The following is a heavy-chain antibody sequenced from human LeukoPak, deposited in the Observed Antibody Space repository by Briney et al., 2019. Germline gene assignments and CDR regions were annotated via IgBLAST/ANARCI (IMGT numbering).Heavy chain of an antibody. CDR1: GYTFSNHG. D-gene: IGHD6-19*01. CDR3: AREVEQWLVE. V-gene: IGHV1-2*04. CDR2: INPNSGGT. Sequence: GASVKVSCKASGYTFSNHGITWVRQAPGQGLEWMAWINPNSGGTNYAQKFQGWVTMTRDTSISTAYMELSRLRSDDTAVYYCAREVEQWLVEWGQGTLVTVSS. J-gene: IGHJ4*02.